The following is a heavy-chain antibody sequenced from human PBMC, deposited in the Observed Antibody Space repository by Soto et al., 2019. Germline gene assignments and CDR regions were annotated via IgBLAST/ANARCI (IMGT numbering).Heavy chain of an antibody. J-gene: IGHJ4*02. CDR1: GFTFSSYW. V-gene: IGHV3-74*01. CDR3: ARALPKDYGDSGRFDY. CDR2: INSDGGST. D-gene: IGHD4-17*01. Sequence: PGGSLRLSCAASGFTFSSYWMHWVRQAPGKGLVWVSRINSDGGSTSYGDSVRGRFTISRDNARNTLYLQMSSLRPEDTAVYYCARALPKDYGDSGRFDYWGQGTLVTVPQ.